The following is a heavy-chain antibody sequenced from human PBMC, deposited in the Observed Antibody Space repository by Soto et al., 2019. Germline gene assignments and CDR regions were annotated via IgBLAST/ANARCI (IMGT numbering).Heavy chain of an antibody. CDR3: ARDVVGIWFGVYGMDV. Sequence: QVQLQESGPGLVKPSETLSLTCTVSGGSVSSGSYYWSWIRQPPGKGLEWIGYIYYSGSTNYNPSLQSRGTISVDTSKTQFSLKPSYVTAADTAVYYGARDVVGIWFGVYGMDVWGQGTTVTVSS. J-gene: IGHJ6*02. CDR2: IYYSGST. D-gene: IGHD3-10*01. CDR1: GGSVSSGSYY. V-gene: IGHV4-61*01.